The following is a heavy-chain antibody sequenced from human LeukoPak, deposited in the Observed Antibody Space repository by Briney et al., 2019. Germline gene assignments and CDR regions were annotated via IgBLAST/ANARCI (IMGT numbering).Heavy chain of an antibody. Sequence: PSETLSLTCAVSGGSISSSNWWSWVRQPPGKGLEWIEEISYSGSTHYSPSLKSRVTISVDKSKNQFSLKLSSVTAADTAVYYCARIGSPVASDFYYYGMDVWGQGTTVTVSS. D-gene: IGHD6-19*01. CDR3: ARIGSPVASDFYYYGMDV. V-gene: IGHV4-4*02. CDR2: ISYSGST. J-gene: IGHJ6*02. CDR1: GGSISSSNW.